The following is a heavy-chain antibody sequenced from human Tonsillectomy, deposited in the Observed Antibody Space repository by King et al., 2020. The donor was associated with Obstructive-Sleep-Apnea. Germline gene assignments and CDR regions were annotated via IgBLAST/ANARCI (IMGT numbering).Heavy chain of an antibody. CDR1: GFTFDDYA. J-gene: IGHJ3*02. D-gene: IGHD3-16*01. V-gene: IGHV3-9*01. CDR2: INWNSGNI. CDR3: VKDRAGGVPDAFDI. Sequence: VQLVESGGGSVQPGRSLRLSCAASGFTFDDYAMHWVRQAPGKGLEWVSGINWNSGNIGYADSVKGRFTISRDNAKNSLYLQMNSLRAKDTALYYCVKDRAGGVPDAFDIWGQGTMVTVSS.